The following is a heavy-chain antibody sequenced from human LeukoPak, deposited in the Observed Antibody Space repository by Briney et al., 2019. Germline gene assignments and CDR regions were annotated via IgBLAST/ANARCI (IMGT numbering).Heavy chain of an antibody. CDR3: ARVAHMITFGGVIVP. CDR2: ISYDGSNK. J-gene: IGHJ5*02. Sequence: PGGSLRLSCAASGFTFSSYAMSWVRQVPGKGLEWVAVISYDGSNKYYADSVKGRFTISRDNSKNTLYLQMNSLRAEDTAVYYCARVAHMITFGGVIVPWGQGTLVTVSS. CDR1: GFTFSSYA. D-gene: IGHD3-16*02. V-gene: IGHV3-30-3*01.